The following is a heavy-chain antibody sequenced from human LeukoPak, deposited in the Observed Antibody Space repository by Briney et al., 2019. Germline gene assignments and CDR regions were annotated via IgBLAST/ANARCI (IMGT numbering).Heavy chain of an antibody. CDR3: ARSVAASAEFDY. Sequence: GGSLRLSCAASGFTFSSYAMHWVRQAPDKGLEWVAVISYDGSNKYYADSVKGRFTISRDNSKNTLYLQMNSLRAEDTAVYYCARSVAASAEFDYWGQGTLVTVSS. D-gene: IGHD6-19*01. V-gene: IGHV3-30-3*01. CDR1: GFTFSSYA. J-gene: IGHJ4*02. CDR2: ISYDGSNK.